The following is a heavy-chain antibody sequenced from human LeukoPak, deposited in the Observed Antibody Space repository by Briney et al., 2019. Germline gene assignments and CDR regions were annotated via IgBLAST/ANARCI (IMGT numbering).Heavy chain of an antibody. Sequence: SETLSLTCTVSGDSLSSSFHYWGWIRPSPGQGLEWIGSIYYSGSTYYNPSLKSRVTISVDTSKNQFSLELRSVTAADTAIYYCARNMTAVARLDVFDIWGPGTMVTVSS. J-gene: IGHJ3*02. D-gene: IGHD4-17*01. CDR3: ARNMTAVARLDVFDI. CDR1: GDSLSSSFHY. CDR2: IYYSGST. V-gene: IGHV4-39*01.